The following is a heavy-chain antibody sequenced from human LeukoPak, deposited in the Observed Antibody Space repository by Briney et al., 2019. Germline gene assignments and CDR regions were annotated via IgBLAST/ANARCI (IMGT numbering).Heavy chain of an antibody. J-gene: IGHJ6*02. CDR3: ARDSPGSSRFYHYYGLDV. CDR1: GFTFSSYW. V-gene: IGHV3-7*05. Sequence: PGGSLRLSCAASGFTFSSYWMHWVRQAPGKGLEWVANIKEDGSEKYYVDSVKGRFTIYRDNAKNSLYLQMNRLRAEDTAVYYCARDSPGSSRFYHYYGLDVWGQGTTGTVSS. D-gene: IGHD6-6*01. CDR2: IKEDGSEK.